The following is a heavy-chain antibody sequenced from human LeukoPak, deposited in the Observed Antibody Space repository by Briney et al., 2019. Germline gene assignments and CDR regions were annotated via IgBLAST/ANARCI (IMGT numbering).Heavy chain of an antibody. D-gene: IGHD3-10*01. J-gene: IGHJ4*02. CDR2: IYHSGST. V-gene: IGHV4-38-2*02. Sequence: PSETLSLTCTVSGYSISSGYYWGWIRQPPRKGLEWIGSIYHSGSTYYNPSLKSRVTISVDTSKNQFSLKLSSVTAADTGVYYCARDPVTYYYGSGSYWGFDYWGQGTLVTVSS. CDR3: ARDPVTYYYGSGSYWGFDY. CDR1: GYSISSGYY.